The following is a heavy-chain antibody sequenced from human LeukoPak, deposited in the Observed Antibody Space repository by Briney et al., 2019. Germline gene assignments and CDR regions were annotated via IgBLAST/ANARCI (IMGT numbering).Heavy chain of an antibody. V-gene: IGHV3-48*03. CDR1: GFTFRSYE. CDR2: ISGGGSTK. J-gene: IGHJ5*02. Sequence: PGGSLRLSCAASGFTFRSYEMNWVRQAPGKGLEWVSYISGGGSTKYYADSVKGRFTISRDNAKNSLYLQMHSLRAEDTAVYYCARDRWFDPWGQGTLVTVSS. CDR3: ARDRWFDP.